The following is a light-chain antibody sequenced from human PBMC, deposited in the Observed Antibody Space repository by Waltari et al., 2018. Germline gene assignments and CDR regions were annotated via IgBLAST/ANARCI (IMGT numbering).Light chain of an antibody. CDR1: SSNIRNYF. J-gene: IGLJ2*01. CDR2: DNN. CDR3: ATWDNSLRNVV. Sequence: PVLTHPPSVSAAPGQKVTISYPGSSSNIRNYFVSWYHQFPGAAPKLLIYDNNKRPSGIPDRFSASKSGTSATLAITGLQIGDEADYYCATWDNSLRNVVFGGGTKLTVL. V-gene: IGLV1-51*01.